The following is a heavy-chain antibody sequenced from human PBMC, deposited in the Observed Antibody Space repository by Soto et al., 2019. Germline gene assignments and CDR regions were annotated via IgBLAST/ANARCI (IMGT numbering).Heavy chain of an antibody. CDR3: ARDGDLKGYSYGRADY. CDR1: GYTFTSYY. Sequence: ASVKVSCKASGYTFTSYYMHWVRQAPGQGLEWMGIINPSGGSTSYAQKFQGRVTMTRDTSTSTVYMELSSLRSEDTAVYYCARDGDLKGYSYGRADYWGQGTLVTVSS. CDR2: INPSGGST. V-gene: IGHV1-46*01. D-gene: IGHD5-18*01. J-gene: IGHJ4*02.